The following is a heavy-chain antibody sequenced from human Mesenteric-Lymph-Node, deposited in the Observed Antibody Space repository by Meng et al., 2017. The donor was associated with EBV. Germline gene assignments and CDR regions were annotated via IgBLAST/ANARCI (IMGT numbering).Heavy chain of an antibody. CDR3: VKTGIAVAGALDS. CDR1: GFSFSDYY. Sequence: QGQLVESGGGFVKPGGSLRLSCGASGFSFSDYYMSWIRQAPGKGLEWVSYISSSSDSIKYADSVKGRFTTSRDNAENSLYLQMNRLRAEDTAVYYCVKTGIAVAGALDSWGRGTLVTVSS. D-gene: IGHD6-19*01. J-gene: IGHJ5*01. V-gene: IGHV3-11*01. CDR2: ISSSSDSI.